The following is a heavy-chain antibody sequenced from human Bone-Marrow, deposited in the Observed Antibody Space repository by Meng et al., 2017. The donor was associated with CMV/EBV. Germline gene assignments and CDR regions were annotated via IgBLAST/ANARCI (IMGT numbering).Heavy chain of an antibody. Sequence: GGSLRLSCAASGFTFDDYAIHWVRQAPGKGLEWVSGITWNSGSIGYADSVKGRFTISRDNAKNSLYLQMNSLRAEDTALYYCVKDTNHDFWTANDAFDIWGQGTMVTV. J-gene: IGHJ3*02. V-gene: IGHV3-9*01. CDR2: ITWNSGSI. CDR3: VKDTNHDFWTANDAFDI. D-gene: IGHD3/OR15-3a*01. CDR1: GFTFDDYA.